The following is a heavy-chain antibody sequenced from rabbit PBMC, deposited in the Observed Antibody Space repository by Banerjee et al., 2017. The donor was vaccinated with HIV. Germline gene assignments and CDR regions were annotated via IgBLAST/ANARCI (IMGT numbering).Heavy chain of an antibody. CDR2: IDPVFVNT. V-gene: IGHV1S7*01. D-gene: IGHD1-1*01. CDR3: AKYTNTWGTNL. Sequence: QLVESGGGLVQPGGSLKLSCKASGFDFSSYYMSWVRQAPGKGLEWIGYIDPVFVNTSYANWVNGRFTTSSHNAQNTLYLQLNSLTAADTATYFCAKYTNTWGTNLWGQGTLVTVS. J-gene: IGHJ4*01. CDR1: GFDFSSYY.